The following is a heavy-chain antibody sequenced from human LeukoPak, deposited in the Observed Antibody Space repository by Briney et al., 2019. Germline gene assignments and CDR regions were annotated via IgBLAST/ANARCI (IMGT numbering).Heavy chain of an antibody. CDR1: GFTFSSYA. CDR2: ISSNGGST. CDR3: VKTFGLYYYDSSGHFDY. Sequence: SGGSLRLSCSASGFTFSSYAMHWVRQAPGKGPEYVSAISSNGGSTYYADSVKGRFTISRDNSKNTLYLQMSSLRAEDTALYYCVKTFGLYYYDSSGHFDYWGQGTLVTVSS. J-gene: IGHJ4*02. D-gene: IGHD3-22*01. V-gene: IGHV3-64D*06.